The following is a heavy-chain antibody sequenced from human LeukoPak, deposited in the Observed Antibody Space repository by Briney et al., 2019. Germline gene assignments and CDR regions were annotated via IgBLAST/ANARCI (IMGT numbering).Heavy chain of an antibody. J-gene: IGHJ4*02. CDR2: INPNSGGT. V-gene: IGHV1-2*02. D-gene: IGHD5-12*01. Sequence: ASVKVSCKASGYTFTGYYMHWVRQAPGQGLEWMGWINPNSGGTNYAQKFQGRVTMTEDTSTDTAYMELSSLRSEDTAVYYCATDAVWWLSFWGQGTLVTVSS. CDR3: ATDAVWWLSF. CDR1: GYTFTGYY.